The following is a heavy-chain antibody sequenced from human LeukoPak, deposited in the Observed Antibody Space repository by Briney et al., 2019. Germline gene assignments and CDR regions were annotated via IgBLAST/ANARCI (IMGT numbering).Heavy chain of an antibody. V-gene: IGHV4-39*01. CDR1: GGSISSSTYY. D-gene: IGHD3-3*01. J-gene: IGHJ4*02. CDR2: IYHSGNT. CDR3: ASGGFLEWLPAPFDY. Sequence: SETLSLTCTVSGGSISSSTYYWGWTRQPPEKGLEWIGSIYHSGNTYYNPSLKSRVTISVDTSKNRFSLRLSFVTASDTAVYYCASGGFLEWLPAPFDYWGQGTLVTVSS.